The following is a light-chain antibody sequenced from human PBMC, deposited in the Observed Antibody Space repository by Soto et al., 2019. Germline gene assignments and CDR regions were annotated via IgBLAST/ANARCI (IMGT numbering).Light chain of an antibody. CDR3: QQYNSYWT. J-gene: IGKJ1*01. Sequence: DIQVTQSPPTLSASVGDRVTITCRASQSISSWLAWYQQKPGTAPKLLIYDASSLESGVPSRFSGSGSGTEFTLTISSLQPDDFATYYCQQYNSYWTFGQGTKVDIK. V-gene: IGKV1-5*01. CDR1: QSISSW. CDR2: DAS.